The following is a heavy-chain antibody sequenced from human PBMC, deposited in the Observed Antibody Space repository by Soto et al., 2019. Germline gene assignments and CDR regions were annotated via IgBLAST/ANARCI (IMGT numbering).Heavy chain of an antibody. Sequence: SETLSFTCTVSGGSISSYYWSWIRQPPGKGLEWIGYIYYSGSTNYNPSLKSRVTISVDTSKNQFSLKLSSVTAADTAVYYCASVSYYYGSGSYYKDYYYGMDVWGQGTTVTVS. D-gene: IGHD3-10*01. CDR2: IYYSGST. V-gene: IGHV4-59*08. J-gene: IGHJ6*02. CDR1: GGSISSYY. CDR3: ASVSYYYGSGSYYKDYYYGMDV.